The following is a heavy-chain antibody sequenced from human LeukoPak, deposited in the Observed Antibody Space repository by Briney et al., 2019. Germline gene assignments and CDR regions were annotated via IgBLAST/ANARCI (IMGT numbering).Heavy chain of an antibody. J-gene: IGHJ5*02. CDR1: GGSFSGYY. CDR2: INHSGST. D-gene: IGHD3-10*01. CDR3: ARQRSSYYGSGSYHRANWFDP. Sequence: SETLSLTCAVYGGSFSGYYWSWIRQPPGKGLEWIGEINHSGSTNYNPSLKSRVTISVDTSKNQFSLKLSSVTAADTAVYYCARQRSSYYGSGSYHRANWFDPWGQGTLVTVSS. V-gene: IGHV4-34*01.